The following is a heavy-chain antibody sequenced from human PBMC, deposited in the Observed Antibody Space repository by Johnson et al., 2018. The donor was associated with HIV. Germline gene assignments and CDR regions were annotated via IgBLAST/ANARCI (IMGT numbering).Heavy chain of an antibody. Sequence: VQLVESGGGVVQPGRSLRLSCAASEFTFSSYAFHWVRQAPGKGLEWVSRINSDGSSTSYADSVKGRITISRDNAKNTLYLQMNSLRAEDTAVYYCAREPGYSSGPDAFDLWGQGTMVTVSA. CDR2: INSDGSST. J-gene: IGHJ3*01. CDR1: EFTFSSYA. CDR3: AREPGYSSGPDAFDL. V-gene: IGHV3-74*01. D-gene: IGHD6-19*01.